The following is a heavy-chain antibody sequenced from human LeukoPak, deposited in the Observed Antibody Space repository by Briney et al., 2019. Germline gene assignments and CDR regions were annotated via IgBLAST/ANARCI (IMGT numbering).Heavy chain of an antibody. CDR1: GFTVSSNY. V-gene: IGHV3-53*01. D-gene: IGHD6-13*01. CDR3: ARVAVGAGTDYFDY. J-gene: IGHJ4*02. Sequence: PGGSLRLSCAASGFTVSSNYMSWVRQAPGKALEWVSVIYSGGDTYYAASVKGRFTISRDNSKNTLYLQMNSLRAEDTAVYYCARVAVGAGTDYFDYWGQGTLVTVSS. CDR2: IYSGGDT.